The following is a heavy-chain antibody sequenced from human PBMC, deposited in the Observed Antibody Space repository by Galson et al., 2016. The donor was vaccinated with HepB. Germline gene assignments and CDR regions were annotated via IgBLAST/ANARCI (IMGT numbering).Heavy chain of an antibody. Sequence: SLRLSCAASGFTFSNYDMHWVRQVTGKGLEWVSAIGSTGDTYYLDSVKGRFTISRENAKNSFYLQTNSLRAGDTAVYYCAREVRKNGMDVWGQGTTVTVSS. CDR1: GFTFSNYD. CDR2: IGSTGDT. V-gene: IGHV3-13*01. CDR3: AREVRKNGMDV. D-gene: IGHD2-2*01. J-gene: IGHJ6*02.